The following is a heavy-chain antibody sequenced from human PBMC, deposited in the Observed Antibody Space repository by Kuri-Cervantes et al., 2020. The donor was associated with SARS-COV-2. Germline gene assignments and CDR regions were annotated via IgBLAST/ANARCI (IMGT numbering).Heavy chain of an antibody. CDR3: ARERVAAAGRQYYYYGMDV. CDR1: GGSVSSGSYY. D-gene: IGHD6-13*01. CDR2: VYYTGST. J-gene: IGHJ6*02. V-gene: IGHV4-61*01. Sequence: SETLSLTCTVSGGSVSSGSYYWSWIRQPPGKGLEWIGYVYYTGSTNYNPSLKSRVTISVDTSKNQFSLKLSSVTAADTAVYYCARERVAAAGRQYYYYGMDVWGQGTTVTVSS.